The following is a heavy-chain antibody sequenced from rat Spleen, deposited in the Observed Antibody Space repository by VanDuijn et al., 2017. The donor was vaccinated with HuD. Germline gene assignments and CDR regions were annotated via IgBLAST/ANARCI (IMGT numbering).Heavy chain of an antibody. Sequence: EVQLVESGGGLVQPGRSLKLSCAASGFTFSDYYMAWVRQAPKKGLEWVASISYDGRSTYYRDSVKGRFTISRDNANSTLYLQMDSLRSEDTATYYCVRSVFEYWGQGVMVTVSS. V-gene: IGHV5-7*01. CDR1: GFTFSDYY. CDR2: ISYDGRST. J-gene: IGHJ2*01. CDR3: VRSVFEY.